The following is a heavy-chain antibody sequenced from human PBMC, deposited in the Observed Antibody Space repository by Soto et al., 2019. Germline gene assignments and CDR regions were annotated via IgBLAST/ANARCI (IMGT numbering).Heavy chain of an antibody. CDR3: AKEGGLSGSYYISSSYYFDY. J-gene: IGHJ4*02. CDR1: GFTFSSYG. V-gene: IGHV3-30*18. D-gene: IGHD1-26*01. CDR2: ISYDGSNT. Sequence: GGSLRLSCAASGFTFSSYGMHWVRQAPGKGLEWVAIISYDGSNTYYADSVKGRFTISRDNSKNTLYLQMNSLRAEDTSVYYYAKEGGLSGSYYISSSYYFDYWGQETLVIVSS.